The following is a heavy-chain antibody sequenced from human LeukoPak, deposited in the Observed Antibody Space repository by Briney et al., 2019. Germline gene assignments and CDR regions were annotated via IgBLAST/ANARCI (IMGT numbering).Heavy chain of an antibody. D-gene: IGHD2-15*01. J-gene: IGHJ5*02. V-gene: IGHV4-31*03. CDR2: IYYSGST. Sequence: SQTLSLTCTVSGGSISSGGYYWSWIRQHPGKGLEWIGYIYYSGSTYYNPSLKSRVTISVDTSKNQFSLKLSSVTAADTAVYYCARFPVVAALRSWFDPWGQGTLVTVSS. CDR3: ARFPVVAALRSWFDP. CDR1: GGSISSGGYY.